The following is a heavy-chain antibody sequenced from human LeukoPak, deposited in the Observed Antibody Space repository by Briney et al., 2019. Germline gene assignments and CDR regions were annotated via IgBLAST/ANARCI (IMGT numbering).Heavy chain of an antibody. CDR1: GGSINSHY. Sequence: SETLSLACSVSGGSINSHYWSWIRQPPGKRLEWIGYIFNTGNTNYNPSLASRVTMSVDTSRAQFFLRLSPVTAADTAIYYCASRPADTTWYGVFDYWSQGTLVTVSS. J-gene: IGHJ4*02. D-gene: IGHD3-10*01. V-gene: IGHV4-59*11. CDR3: ASRPADTTWYGVFDY. CDR2: IFNTGNT.